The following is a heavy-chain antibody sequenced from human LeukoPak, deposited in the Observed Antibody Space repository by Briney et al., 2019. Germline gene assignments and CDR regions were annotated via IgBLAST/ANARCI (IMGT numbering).Heavy chain of an antibody. V-gene: IGHV4-59*08. CDR1: GGSISSYY. CDR3: ASLSIAPRAFDY. CDR2: ISYSGST. Sequence: SETLSLTCTDSGGSISSYYWSWIRQPPGKGLEWIGYISYSGSTNYNPSLKSRVTISLDTSKNQFSLKLSSVTAADTAVYYCASLSIAPRAFDYWGQGTLVTVSS. D-gene: IGHD6-6*01. J-gene: IGHJ4*02.